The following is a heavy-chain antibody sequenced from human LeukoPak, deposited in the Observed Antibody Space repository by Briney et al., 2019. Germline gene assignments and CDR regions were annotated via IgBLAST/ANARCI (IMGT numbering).Heavy chain of an antibody. CDR1: GYTFTGYY. V-gene: IGHV1-2*02. Sequence: ASVKVSCKASGYTFTGYYMHWVRQAPGQGLEWMGWINPNSGGTNYAQKFQGRVTMTRDTSISTAYMELSRLRCDETAVFYRGRGGGGWLQLVEYYFDYWGQGTLVTVSS. CDR2: INPNSGGT. J-gene: IGHJ4*02. CDR3: GRGGGGWLQLVEYYFDY. D-gene: IGHD5-24*01.